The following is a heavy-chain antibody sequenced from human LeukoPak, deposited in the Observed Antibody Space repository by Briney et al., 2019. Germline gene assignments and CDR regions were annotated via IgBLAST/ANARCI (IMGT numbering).Heavy chain of an antibody. Sequence: SETLSLTCTVSGGSISSDYWQWLRQPPGKGLEWIAYIYNSGSTNYNPSLKSRVTISVDTSKYQFSLKLSSVTAADTAVYYCARGSFFLLYSSSHNWFDPWGQGTLVTVSS. CDR2: IYNSGST. V-gene: IGHV4-59*12. D-gene: IGHD6-13*01. CDR1: GGSISSDY. J-gene: IGHJ5*02. CDR3: ARGSFFLLYSSSHNWFDP.